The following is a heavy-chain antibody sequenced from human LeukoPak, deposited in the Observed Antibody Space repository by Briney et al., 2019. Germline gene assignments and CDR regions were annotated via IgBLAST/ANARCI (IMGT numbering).Heavy chain of an antibody. CDR2: IYTSGST. J-gene: IGHJ6*02. CDR3: ARAYSGSYPYYYYGMDV. D-gene: IGHD3-10*01. CDR1: GGSISSYY. V-gene: IGHV4-4*07. Sequence: SETLSLTCTVSGGSISSYYWSWIRQPAGKGLEWIGRIYTSGSTNYNPSLKSRVTISVDTSKNQFSLKLSSVTAADTAVYYCARAYSGSYPYYYYGMDVWGQGTTVTVSS.